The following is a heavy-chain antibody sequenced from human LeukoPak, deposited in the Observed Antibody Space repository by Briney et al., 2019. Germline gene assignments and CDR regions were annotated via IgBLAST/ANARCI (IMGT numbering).Heavy chain of an antibody. J-gene: IGHJ5*02. CDR2: INHSGST. Sequence: SETLSLTCAVYGGSFSGYYWSWIRQPPGKGLEWIGEINHSGSTNYNPSLKSRVTISVDTSKNQFSLKLSSVTAADTAVYYCARVVDVTIFGVVIIKNWFDPWGQGTLVTVSS. CDR3: ARVVDVTIFGVVIIKNWFDP. CDR1: GGSFSGYY. V-gene: IGHV4-34*01. D-gene: IGHD3-3*01.